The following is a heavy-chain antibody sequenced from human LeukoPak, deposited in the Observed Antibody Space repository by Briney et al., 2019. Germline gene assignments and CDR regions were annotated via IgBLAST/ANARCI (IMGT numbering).Heavy chain of an antibody. J-gene: IGHJ4*02. CDR2: INPNSGGT. V-gene: IGHV1-2*02. D-gene: IGHD3-22*01. CDR1: GYTFTGYY. CDR3: ARASYYYDSSGFPSSYPFDY. Sequence: GSSVKVSCKASGYTFTGYYLHGVRQAPGQGLEWVGWINPNSGGTNYAQKFQGRATMTRNTTISTAYMELSRLRSDDTAVYYCARASYYYDSSGFPSSYPFDYWGQGTLVTVSS.